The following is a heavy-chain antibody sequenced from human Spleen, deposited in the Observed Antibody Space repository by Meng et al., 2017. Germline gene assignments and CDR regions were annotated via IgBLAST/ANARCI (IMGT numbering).Heavy chain of an antibody. D-gene: IGHD3-10*01. CDR1: GGSISSYY. Sequence: GSLRLSCTVSGGSISSYYWSWIRQPPGKGLEWIGYIYYSGSTNYNPSLKSRVTISVDTSKNQFSLKLSSVTAADTAVYYCARTRTYGSGSSGSLNFDYWGQGTLVTGSS. CDR2: IYYSGST. V-gene: IGHV4-59*01. J-gene: IGHJ4*02. CDR3: ARTRTYGSGSSGSLNFDY.